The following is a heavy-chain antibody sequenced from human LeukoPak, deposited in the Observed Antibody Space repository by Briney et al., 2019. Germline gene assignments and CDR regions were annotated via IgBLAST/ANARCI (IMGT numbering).Heavy chain of an antibody. V-gene: IGHV3-20*04. CDR2: INWNGGSK. Sequence: GVLRLSCAASGFTFDDYGMSWVRQAPGKGLEWVSGINWNGGSKGYADSVKGRFTISRDNAKNSLYLQMNSLRAEDTALYYCARGTLKAAATDFDYWGQGTLVTVSS. D-gene: IGHD6-13*01. CDR3: ARGTLKAAATDFDY. J-gene: IGHJ4*02. CDR1: GFTFDDYG.